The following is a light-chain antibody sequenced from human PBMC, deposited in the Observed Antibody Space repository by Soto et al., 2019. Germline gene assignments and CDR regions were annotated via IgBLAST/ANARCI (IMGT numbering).Light chain of an antibody. CDR1: QSVSSSY. V-gene: IGKV3-20*01. J-gene: IGKJ5*01. CDR2: GAS. Sequence: EIVLTQYTGTLSLSPGERATLSCRASQSVSSSYLAWYQQKPGQAPRLLIYGASSRATGIPDRFSGSGSGTDFTLTISRLEPEDFAVYYCQQYGSSPPITFGQGTLLEVK. CDR3: QQYGSSPPIT.